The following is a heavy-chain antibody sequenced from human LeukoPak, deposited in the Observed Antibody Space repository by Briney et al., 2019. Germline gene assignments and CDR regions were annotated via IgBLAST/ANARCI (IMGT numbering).Heavy chain of an antibody. CDR1: GGSISGHF. CDR3: ARGGASSRYFGY. J-gene: IGHJ4*02. Sequence: SETLSLTCTVSGGSISGHFWSWIRQPPGKGLEWIGFVQYSGDTNYSPSFNGRVTISLDTSKSQFSLNLNSVTAADTAVYFCARGGASSRYFGYWGQGTLVTVSS. D-gene: IGHD1-26*01. CDR2: VQYSGDT. V-gene: IGHV4-59*11.